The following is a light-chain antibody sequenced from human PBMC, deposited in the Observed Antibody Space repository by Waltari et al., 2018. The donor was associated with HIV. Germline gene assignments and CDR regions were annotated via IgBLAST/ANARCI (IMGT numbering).Light chain of an antibody. Sequence: QSVLTQPPSVSGAPGQRVTISCTGNTSNIGAGYDVHWYQQLPGTAPKLLIYGDANRPSGVPDRFSGSTSSTSASLAITGLRAEDECDYYCQSYDRSLSGVIFGGGTKLTVL. CDR2: GDA. CDR1: TSNIGAGYD. J-gene: IGLJ2*01. CDR3: QSYDRSLSGVI. V-gene: IGLV1-40*01.